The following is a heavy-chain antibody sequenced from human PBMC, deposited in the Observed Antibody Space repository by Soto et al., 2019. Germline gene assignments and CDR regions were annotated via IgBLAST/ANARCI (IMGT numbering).Heavy chain of an antibody. V-gene: IGHV3-21*01. Sequence: GGSLRLSWAASGFTFSSYIMNWVRQAPGKGLEWVSSISSSSSYIYYADSVKGRFTISRDNAKNSLYLQMNSLRAEDTAVYYCARDRGLRYFDWLLPLDYWGQGTLVTVSS. J-gene: IGHJ4*02. CDR3: ARDRGLRYFDWLLPLDY. CDR1: GFTFSSYI. CDR2: ISSSSSYI. D-gene: IGHD3-9*01.